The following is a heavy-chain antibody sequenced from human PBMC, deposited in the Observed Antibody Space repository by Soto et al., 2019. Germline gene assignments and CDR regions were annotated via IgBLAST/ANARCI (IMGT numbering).Heavy chain of an antibody. V-gene: IGHV1-69*01. CDR3: ARDYYGSGLYYYYYYGMDV. Sequence: QVQLVQSGAEVKKPGSSVKVSCKASGGTFSSYAISWVRQAPGQGLEWMGGIIPIFGTANYAQKFRGRVTITADEYTSTAYMELSSLRSEDTAVYYCARDYYGSGLYYYYYYGMDVWGQGTTVTVSS. CDR2: IIPIFGTA. D-gene: IGHD3-10*01. CDR1: GGTFSSYA. J-gene: IGHJ6*02.